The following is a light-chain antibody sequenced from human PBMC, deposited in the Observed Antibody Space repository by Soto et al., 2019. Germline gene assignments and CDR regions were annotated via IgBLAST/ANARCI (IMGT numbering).Light chain of an antibody. CDR3: QQYGSSPT. CDR1: QSVSSSY. Sequence: EIVLTQSPGTLSLSPGERATLSCRASQSVSSSYLAWYQQKPGQAPRLLISGASSSATGIPDRFSGSGSGTDFTLTICRLEPEDFAVYYCQQYGSSPTFGQGTKVEIK. V-gene: IGKV3-20*01. J-gene: IGKJ1*01. CDR2: GAS.